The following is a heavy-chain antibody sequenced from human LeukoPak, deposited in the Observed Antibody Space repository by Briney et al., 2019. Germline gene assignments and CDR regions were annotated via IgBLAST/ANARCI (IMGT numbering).Heavy chain of an antibody. V-gene: IGHV3-48*01. CDR1: GFTFSSYS. Sequence: PGGSLRLSSAASGFTFSSYSMNWVRQAPGKGLEWVSYISSSSSTIYYADSVKGRFTISRDNSKNTLYLQMNSLRAEDTAVYYCTKLEWEQDYFDCWGQGTLVTVSS. J-gene: IGHJ4*02. D-gene: IGHD1-26*01. CDR2: ISSSSSTI. CDR3: TKLEWEQDYFDC.